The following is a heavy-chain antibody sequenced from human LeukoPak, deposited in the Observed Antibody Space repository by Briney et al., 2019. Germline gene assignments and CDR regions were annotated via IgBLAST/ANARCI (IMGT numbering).Heavy chain of an antibody. J-gene: IGHJ3*02. CDR2: IIPIFGTA. V-gene: IGHV1-69*05. Sequence: EASVKVSCKASGGTFSSYAISWVRQAPGQGLEWMGGIIPIFGTANYAQKFQGRVTITTDESTSTAYMELSSLRSEDTAVYYCAADLGGRVSYALSAFDIWGQGTMVTVSS. D-gene: IGHD2-2*01. CDR1: GGTFSSYA. CDR3: AADLGGRVSYALSAFDI.